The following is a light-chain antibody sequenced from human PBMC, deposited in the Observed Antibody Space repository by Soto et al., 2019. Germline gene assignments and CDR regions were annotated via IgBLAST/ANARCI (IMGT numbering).Light chain of an antibody. Sequence: QLVLTQPPSASGTPGQRVTISCSGSSSNIGNNYVYWYQHLPGTAPKLLIYSNNQRPSGVPDRFSASKSGSSASLAISGLRSEDEADYYCAAWDDSLNMVFGGGTKVTVL. CDR1: SSNIGNNY. CDR2: SNN. J-gene: IGLJ2*01. V-gene: IGLV1-47*02. CDR3: AAWDDSLNMV.